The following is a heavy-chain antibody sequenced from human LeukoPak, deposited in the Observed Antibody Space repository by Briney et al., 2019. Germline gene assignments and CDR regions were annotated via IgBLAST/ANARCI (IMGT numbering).Heavy chain of an antibody. D-gene: IGHD2-2*01. CDR2: INPNSGGT. CDR3: ARVLSPEYQLLSSLTDYYMDV. Sequence: ASVKVSCKASGYTFTGYYMHWVRQAPGQGLEWMGWINPNSGGTNYAQKFQGRVTMTRDTSISTDYMELSRLRSDDTAVYYCARVLSPEYQLLSSLTDYYMDVWGKGTTVTVSS. CDR1: GYTFTGYY. J-gene: IGHJ6*03. V-gene: IGHV1-2*02.